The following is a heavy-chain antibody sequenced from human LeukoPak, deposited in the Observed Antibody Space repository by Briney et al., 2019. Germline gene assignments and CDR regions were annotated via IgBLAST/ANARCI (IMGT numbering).Heavy chain of an antibody. D-gene: IGHD1-26*01. J-gene: IGHJ4*02. Sequence: SETLSLTCAVYGGSFSGYYWSWIRQPPGKGLECIGEIHHNGSTNYNPSLKSRVTLSVDKSKNQFSLKLSSVTAADTAVYYCARPGGSYLFFDYWGQGTLVTVSS. CDR1: GGSFSGYY. CDR2: IHHNGST. CDR3: ARPGGSYLFFDY. V-gene: IGHV4-34*01.